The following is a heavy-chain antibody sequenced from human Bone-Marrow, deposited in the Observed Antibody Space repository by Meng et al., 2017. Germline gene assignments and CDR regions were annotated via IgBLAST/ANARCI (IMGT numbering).Heavy chain of an antibody. J-gene: IGHJ5*02. CDR3: ARGVVRNWNYLP. V-gene: IGHV4-34*01. CDR2: INHSGST. CDR1: GGSFSGYY. Sequence: VQLQPSVAGLLTPSETLSLTFAVYGGSFSGYYWCWIRQPPGKGLEWIGEINHSGSTNYNPSLKSRVTISVDTSKNQFSLKLSSVTAADTAVYYCARGVVRNWNYLPWGQGTLVTVSS. D-gene: IGHD1-7*01.